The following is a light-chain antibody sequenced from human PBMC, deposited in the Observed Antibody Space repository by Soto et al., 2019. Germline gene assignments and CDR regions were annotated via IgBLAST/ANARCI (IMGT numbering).Light chain of an antibody. Sequence: QSVLTQPRSVSGSPGQSVTISCTGTSSDVGAYNYVSWYQQHPGKAPKLIIYEVSNRPSGVSNRFSGSKSGNTASLTISGLQAEDEADYYCSSYTTSSTPGVFGTGTKVTV. J-gene: IGLJ1*01. CDR2: EVS. V-gene: IGLV2-14*01. CDR3: SSYTTSSTPGV. CDR1: SSDVGAYNY.